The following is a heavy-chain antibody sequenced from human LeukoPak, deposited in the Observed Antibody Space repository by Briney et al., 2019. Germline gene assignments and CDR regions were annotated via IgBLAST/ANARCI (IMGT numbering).Heavy chain of an antibody. J-gene: IGHJ4*02. D-gene: IGHD1-26*01. CDR2: IVVGSGNT. CDR1: GFTFTSSA. Sequence: ASVRVSCKASGFTFTSSAEQWVRQARGQRLEWIGWIVVGSGNTNYAQKFQERVTITRDMSTSTAYMELSSLRSEDTAVYYCAARFPTSQWELHYWGQGTLVTVSS. CDR3: AARFPTSQWELHY. V-gene: IGHV1-58*01.